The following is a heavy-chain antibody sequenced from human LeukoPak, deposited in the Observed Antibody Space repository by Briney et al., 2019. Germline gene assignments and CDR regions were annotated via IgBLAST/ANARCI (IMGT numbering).Heavy chain of an antibody. D-gene: IGHD3-10*01. CDR2: IYSDGSTT. CDR1: AFTLSSYW. CDR3: ARDRALDY. J-gene: IGHJ4*02. Sequence: GGSLRLSCAAAAFTLSSYWMFWVRQDPGKGLVWVSLIYSDGSTTSYAGSVKGRFTISRDSAKNTLYLQMNSLRAEDTAVYYCARDRALDYWGQGTLVTVSS. V-gene: IGHV3-74*01.